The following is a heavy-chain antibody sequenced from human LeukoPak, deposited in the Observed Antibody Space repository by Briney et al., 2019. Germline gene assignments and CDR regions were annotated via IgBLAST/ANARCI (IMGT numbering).Heavy chain of an antibody. CDR1: GGSFSGYY. J-gene: IGHJ6*04. Sequence: SETLSLTCAVYGGSFSGYYWSWIRQPPGKGLEWIGEINHSGSTNYNPSLKSRVTISVDTPKNQFSLKLSSVTAADTAVYYCARTPHIVVVVAATPYYYGMDVWGKGTTVTVSS. CDR2: INHSGST. V-gene: IGHV4-34*01. D-gene: IGHD2-15*01. CDR3: ARTPHIVVVVAATPYYYGMDV.